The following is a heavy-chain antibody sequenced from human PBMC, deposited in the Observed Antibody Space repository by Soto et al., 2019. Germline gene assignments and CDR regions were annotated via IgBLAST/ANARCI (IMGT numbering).Heavy chain of an antibody. CDR2: ILSKAGNSAT. Sequence: EVQLVESGGGLVQPGGSLKLSCAASGFIFSGSAVHGVRQASGKGREWVGGILSKAGNSATAYPASMKGRFTISRDDSENTAFLQMNSLKTEDTAVYYCIRGGSPYYYDYWGQGTLVAVSS. CDR1: GFIFSGSA. CDR3: IRGGSPYYYDY. J-gene: IGHJ4*02. V-gene: IGHV3-73*01.